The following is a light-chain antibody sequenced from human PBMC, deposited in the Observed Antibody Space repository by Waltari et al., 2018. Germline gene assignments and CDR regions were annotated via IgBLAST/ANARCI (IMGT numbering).Light chain of an antibody. V-gene: IGKV1D-12*01. J-gene: IGKJ5*01. CDR2: DTS. Sequence: DIQMTQSPSSVSASLGDRATITCGASQDISRYLAWYQQTPGRSPKLLIFDTSSLQSGVPSRFSGSGSGTDFTLTISSLQPEDFATYYCLQVSNFPITFGQGTRLEIK. CDR3: LQVSNFPIT. CDR1: QDISRY.